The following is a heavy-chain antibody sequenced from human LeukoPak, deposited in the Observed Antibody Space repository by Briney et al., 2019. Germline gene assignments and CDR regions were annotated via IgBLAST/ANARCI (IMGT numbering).Heavy chain of an antibody. CDR3: ARGSRIQLNWFDP. D-gene: IGHD5-18*01. CDR1: GFTFSSYA. CDR2: ISYDGSNK. V-gene: IGHV3-30-3*01. J-gene: IGHJ5*02. Sequence: GGSLRLSCAASGFTFSSYAMHWVRQAPGKGLEWVAVISYDGSNKYYADSVKGRFTISRDNSKNTLYLQMNSLRAEDTAVYYCARGSRIQLNWFDPWGQGTLATVSS.